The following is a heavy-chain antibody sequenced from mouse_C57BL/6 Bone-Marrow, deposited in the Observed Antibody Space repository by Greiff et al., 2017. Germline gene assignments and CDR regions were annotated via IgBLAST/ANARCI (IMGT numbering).Heavy chain of an antibody. J-gene: IGHJ1*03. CDR2: IYPGGGYT. V-gene: IGHV1-63*01. CDR1: GYTFTNYW. Sequence: QVQLKESGAELVRPGTSVKMSCKASGYTFTNYWIGWAKQRPGHGLEWIGDIYPGGGYTNYNEKFKGKATLTADKSSSTAYLQCSRLTSQDSDNYYSAGSRYFDVWGTGTTVTVSS. CDR3: AGSRYFDV.